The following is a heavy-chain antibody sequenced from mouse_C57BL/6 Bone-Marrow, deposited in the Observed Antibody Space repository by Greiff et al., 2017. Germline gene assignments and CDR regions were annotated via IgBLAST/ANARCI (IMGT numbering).Heavy chain of an antibody. CDR2: ISNGGGST. D-gene: IGHD1-1*01. CDR3: ARQNYYGSSDVLDY. V-gene: IGHV5-12*01. Sequence: DVQLVESGGGLVQPGGSLKLSCAASGFTFSDYYMYWVRQTPEKRLEWVAYISNGGGSTYYPDTVKGRFTISRDNAKNTLYLQISRLKSEDTAMYYCARQNYYGSSDVLDYWGQGTTLTVSS. J-gene: IGHJ2*01. CDR1: GFTFSDYY.